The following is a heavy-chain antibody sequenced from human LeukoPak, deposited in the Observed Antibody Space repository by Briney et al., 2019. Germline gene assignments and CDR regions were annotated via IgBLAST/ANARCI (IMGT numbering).Heavy chain of an antibody. V-gene: IGHV3-53*01. CDR2: IYSGGST. Sequence: GGSLRLSCAASGFTVSSNYMSWVRQAPGKGLEWVSVIYSGGSTYYADSVKGRFTISRDNSKNTLYLQMNSLRAEDTAVYYCAKVVKYLFPYYGMDVWGQGTTVTVSS. CDR3: AKVVKYLFPYYGMDV. D-gene: IGHD2-21*01. CDR1: GFTVSSNY. J-gene: IGHJ6*02.